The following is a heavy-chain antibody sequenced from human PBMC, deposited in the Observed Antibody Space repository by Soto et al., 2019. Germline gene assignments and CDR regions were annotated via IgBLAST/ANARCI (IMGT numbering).Heavy chain of an antibody. D-gene: IGHD3-22*01. CDR1: GGTFSSYA. V-gene: IGHV1-69*13. CDR3: ARQIYDSDTGPNFQYYFDS. J-gene: IGHJ4*02. Sequence: SVKVSCKASGGTFSSYAISWVRQAPGQGLEWMGGIIPIFGTANYAQKFQGRVTITADESTSTAYMELSSLRSEDTAMYYCARQIYDSDTGPNFQYYFDSWGQGTPVTVSS. CDR2: IIPIFGTA.